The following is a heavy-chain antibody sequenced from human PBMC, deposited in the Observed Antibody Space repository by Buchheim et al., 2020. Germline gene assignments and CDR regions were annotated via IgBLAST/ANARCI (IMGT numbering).Heavy chain of an antibody. CDR2: IWFDGNNK. D-gene: IGHD3-10*01. CDR1: GFNFRTFG. V-gene: IGHV3-33*01. Sequence: QVQLVQSGGGVVQPGGSLRLSCAASGFNFRTFGMHWVRQVPGKGLEWVAVIWFDGNNKYYADSVKGRFIVSRDNSKNMLFLQMNNLRAEDTGVYHCARVEGQKYGLGSYVGVDVWGQGTT. CDR3: ARVEGQKYGLGSYVGVDV. J-gene: IGHJ6*02.